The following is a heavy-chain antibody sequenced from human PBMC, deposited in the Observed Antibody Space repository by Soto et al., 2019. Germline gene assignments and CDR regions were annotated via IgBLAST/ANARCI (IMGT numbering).Heavy chain of an antibody. Sequence: GASVKVSCKASGYTFTGYYMHWVRQAPGQGLEWMGWIKPNSGGTNYAQKFQGWVTLTRDTSISTAYMELSRLRCDDTAVYYCARGGASGYDYPVLEWGMDVWGQGTTVTVSS. V-gene: IGHV1-2*04. CDR3: ARGGASGYDYPVLEWGMDV. CDR1: GYTFTGYY. CDR2: IKPNSGGT. J-gene: IGHJ6*02. D-gene: IGHD5-12*01.